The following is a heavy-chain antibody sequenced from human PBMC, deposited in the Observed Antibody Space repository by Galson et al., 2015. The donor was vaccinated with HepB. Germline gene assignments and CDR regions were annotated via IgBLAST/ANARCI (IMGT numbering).Heavy chain of an antibody. J-gene: IGHJ4*02. V-gene: IGHV3-64D*06. CDR3: VKEDYGSGSYSY. D-gene: IGHD3-10*01. CDR1: GFTFSSYA. Sequence: LRLSCAASGFTFSSYAMHWVRQAPGKGLEYVSAISSNGGSTYYADSVKGRFTISRDNSKNTLYLQMSSLRAEDTAVYYCVKEDYGSGSYSYWGQGTLVTVSS. CDR2: ISSNGGST.